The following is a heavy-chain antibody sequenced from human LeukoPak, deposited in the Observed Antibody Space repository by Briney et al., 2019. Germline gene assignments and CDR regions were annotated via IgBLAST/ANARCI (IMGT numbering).Heavy chain of an antibody. V-gene: IGHV4-4*02. CDR3: AREGGPYRPLDY. CDR2: VHLDGRT. Sequence: SETLSLTCGVSGGSISFTNWWTWVRQPPGKGLEWIGGVHLDGRTNYNPSLQSRLTMSVAFSENHISLKLTSVTAADTADYYCAREGGPYRPLDYSGQGTLVTVSS. J-gene: IGHJ4*02. CDR1: GGSISFTNW.